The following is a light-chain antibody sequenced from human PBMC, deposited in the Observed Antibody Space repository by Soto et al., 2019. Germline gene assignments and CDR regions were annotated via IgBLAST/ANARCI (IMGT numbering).Light chain of an antibody. CDR1: SSDVGGYNY. V-gene: IGLV2-14*01. Sequence: QSALTQPASVSGSPGQSITISCTGTSSDVGGYNYVSWYQQQSGKAPKLMIHEVSNRPSGISNRFSGSKSDNTASLTISGLQAEDEADYYCSSYTSSTNYVFGTGTKVTVL. CDR2: EVS. CDR3: SSYTSSTNYV. J-gene: IGLJ1*01.